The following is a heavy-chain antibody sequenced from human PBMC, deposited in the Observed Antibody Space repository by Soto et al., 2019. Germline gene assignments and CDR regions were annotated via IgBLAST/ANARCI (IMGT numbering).Heavy chain of an antibody. V-gene: IGHV4-59*12. J-gene: IGHJ4*02. CDR2: IYYSGST. D-gene: IGHD3-10*01. CDR3: ARDPMVRGVSSPPDY. CDR1: GGSMSSYY. Sequence: SETLCLTCTVSGGSMSSYYWSWIRQPPGKGLEWIGYIYYSGSTNYNPSLKSRVTMSVDTPKNQFSLKLSSVTAADTAVYYCARDPMVRGVSSPPDYWGQGTLVTVSS.